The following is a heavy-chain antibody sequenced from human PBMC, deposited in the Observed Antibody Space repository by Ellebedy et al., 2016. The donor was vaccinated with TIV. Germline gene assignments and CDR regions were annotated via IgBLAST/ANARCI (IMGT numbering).Heavy chain of an antibody. J-gene: IGHJ4*02. D-gene: IGHD1-26*01. Sequence: SQTLSLTCAISGDSVPRNTAAWTWIRQSPSRGLEWPGRTYHRSQWHNDYAVSVKSRITVNPDTSKNQFSLQLKSVPPENTAVYSCVRDPVLGSSKPFDYWGQGTPVTVAS. CDR2: TYHRSQWHN. V-gene: IGHV6-1*01. CDR3: VRDPVLGSSKPFDY. CDR1: GDSVPRNTAA.